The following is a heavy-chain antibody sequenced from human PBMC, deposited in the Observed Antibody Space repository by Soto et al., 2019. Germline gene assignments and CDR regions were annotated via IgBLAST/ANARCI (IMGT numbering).Heavy chain of an antibody. J-gene: IGHJ4*02. D-gene: IGHD1-26*01. CDR3: VRYLHDRGSYYDS. V-gene: IGHV6-1*01. CDR1: GGSVSSNSAA. CDR2: TYYRSKWYY. Sequence: PSQTLSLTGASSGGSVSSNSAAWNWIRQSPSRGLEWLGRTYYRSKWYYDYAVSVKSRITINPDTSKNQFSLQLNSVTPEDTAVYYCVRYLHDRGSYYDSWGQGTLVTVSS.